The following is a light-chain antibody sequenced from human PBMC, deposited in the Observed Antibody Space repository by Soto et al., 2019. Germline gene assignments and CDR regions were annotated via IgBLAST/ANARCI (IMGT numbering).Light chain of an antibody. CDR1: ASEIGRYDY. V-gene: IGLV2-14*03. J-gene: IGLJ1*01. CDR2: EVS. CDR3: PSYTSSSAFFV. Sequence: QSVLTQPASVSGSPVQSVTISCTGRASEIGRYDYVCWYQQYPGNTPKLLIYEVSHRPSGVSDRFSGSKSGDTASLTISGVQFQDDATYDCPSYTSSSAFFVFGTGTKVTVL.